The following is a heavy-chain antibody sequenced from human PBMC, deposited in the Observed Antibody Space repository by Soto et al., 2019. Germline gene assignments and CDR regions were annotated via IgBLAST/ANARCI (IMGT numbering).Heavy chain of an antibody. V-gene: IGHV5-51*01. CDR1: GYSFTSNW. J-gene: IGHJ6*02. D-gene: IGHD7-27*01. CDR2: IYPGDSDT. Sequence: GESLKISCQVSGYSFTSNWVAWVRQTPGKGLEWMGMIYPGDSDTRYSPSFQGQVIISADRSSTTAYLQWRSLKASDSAIYYCARQPPWGSSQVAMDVCGQGTTVTVSS. CDR3: ARQPPWGSSQVAMDV.